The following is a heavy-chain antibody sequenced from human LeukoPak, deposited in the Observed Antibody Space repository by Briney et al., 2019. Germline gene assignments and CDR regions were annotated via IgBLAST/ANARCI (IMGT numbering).Heavy chain of an antibody. V-gene: IGHV3-53*01. CDR3: AREGNSGCYYFDY. D-gene: IGHD1-26*01. Sequence: GGSLRLSCAASGFTVSSNYMSWVRQAPGKGLEWVSVIYSGGSTYYADSVKGRLTISRDNSKNTLYLQMNSLRAEDTAVYYCAREGNSGCYYFDYWGQGTLVTVSS. CDR1: GFTVSSNY. J-gene: IGHJ4*02. CDR2: IYSGGST.